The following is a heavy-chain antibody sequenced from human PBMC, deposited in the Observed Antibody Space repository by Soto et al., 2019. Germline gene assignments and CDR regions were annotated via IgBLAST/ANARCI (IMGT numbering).Heavy chain of an antibody. D-gene: IGHD2-2*03. J-gene: IGHJ6*02. Sequence: GESLKISCKTSGYSFISYWVAWVRQKPGKGLEWMGTFYPGDSTSTYSPSLQGQVTISVDKSISTAYLHLSSLKASDTAMYYCARIIGYCSHNDCSWTFDISGQGTTVTVPS. CDR1: GYSFISYW. CDR2: FYPGDSTS. CDR3: ARIIGYCSHNDCSWTFDI. V-gene: IGHV5-51*01.